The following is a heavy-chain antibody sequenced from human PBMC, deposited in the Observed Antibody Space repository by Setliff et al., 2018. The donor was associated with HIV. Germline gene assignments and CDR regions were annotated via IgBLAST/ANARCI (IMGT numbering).Heavy chain of an antibody. CDR3: ARGGGYLDWLMYLFDF. CDR1: GYTFTSYA. CDR2: INAGNGNT. Sequence: ASVKVSCKASGYTFTSYAMHWVRQAPGQRLEWMGWINAGNGNTKYSQKFQGRISFTRDTSATTAYMELRRLRSQDTSVYYCARGGGYLDWLMYLFDFWGQGTLVTVSS. J-gene: IGHJ4*02. V-gene: IGHV1-3*01. D-gene: IGHD3-9*01.